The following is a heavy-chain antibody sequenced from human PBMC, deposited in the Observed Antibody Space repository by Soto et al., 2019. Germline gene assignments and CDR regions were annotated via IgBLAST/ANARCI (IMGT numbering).Heavy chain of an antibody. CDR3: AISMGVRSNRFEP. V-gene: IGHV4-30-4*08. J-gene: IGHJ5*02. D-gene: IGHD3-16*01. CDR2: IYYSGST. CDR1: GGSVRTCTFY. Sequence: KPSETLSLTCTVSGGSVRTCTFYWGWLRQPPGKGLEWIGYIYYSGSTYCNPSLKSRVTISVDTSKNQFSLKLSSVTAADTAVYYCAISMGVRSNRFEPWGQGTLVTFSS.